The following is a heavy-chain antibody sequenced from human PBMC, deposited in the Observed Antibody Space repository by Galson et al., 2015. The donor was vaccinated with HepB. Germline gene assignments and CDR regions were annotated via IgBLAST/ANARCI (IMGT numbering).Heavy chain of an antibody. V-gene: IGHV3-48*03. D-gene: IGHD3-22*01. Sequence: SLRLSCAASGFTYTYYGFHWVRQAPGKGLEWVSHITSSGINKYYADSVKGRFTVSRDNAKNSLYLYMNSLRAEDTAVYYGASPSRVTMMINAYFMDVWGKGTTVTVSS. CDR1: GFTYTYYG. J-gene: IGHJ6*03. CDR3: ASPSRVTMMINAYFMDV. CDR2: ITSSGINK.